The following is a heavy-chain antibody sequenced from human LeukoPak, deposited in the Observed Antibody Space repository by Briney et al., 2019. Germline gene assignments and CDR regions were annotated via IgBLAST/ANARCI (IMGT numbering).Heavy chain of an antibody. Sequence: GGSLRLSCAASGFTFSSYSMNWVRQAPGKGLECVSYISGSGGTIYYADSVKGRFTISRDNAKNLLYQQMNNLRAEDTAVYYCARDRADDDSSGYIYRDFAYWGQGNLVTVSP. J-gene: IGHJ4*02. D-gene: IGHD3-22*01. V-gene: IGHV3-48*04. CDR2: ISGSGGTI. CDR3: ARDRADDDSSGYIYRDFAY. CDR1: GFTFSSYS.